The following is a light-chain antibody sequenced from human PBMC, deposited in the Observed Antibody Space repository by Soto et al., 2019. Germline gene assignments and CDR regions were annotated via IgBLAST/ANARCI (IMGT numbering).Light chain of an antibody. CDR1: SSDVGGYKY. CDR2: EVS. Sequence: QSALTQPASVSGSPGQSITISCTGTSSDVGGYKYVSWYQQHPGKAPKLMIYEVSHRPSGVSNRFSGSKSGNTASLTISGLRAEDEADYYCSSYTSSRTLVFGGGTKLTVL. V-gene: IGLV2-14*01. J-gene: IGLJ3*02. CDR3: SSYTSSRTLV.